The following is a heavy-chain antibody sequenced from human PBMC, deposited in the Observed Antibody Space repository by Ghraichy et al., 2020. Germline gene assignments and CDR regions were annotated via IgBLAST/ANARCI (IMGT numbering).Heavy chain of an antibody. V-gene: IGHV4-4*07. J-gene: IGHJ6*02. CDR2: IYSGGST. D-gene: IGHD3-3*01. Sequence: SQTLSLTCGVSGGSISGYYWSWVRQPAGKGLEWIGRIYSGGSTRYNSSLKSRVTMSVDMSKNQFALKVTSVTAADAAVYYCARDRSPEFWIGYVVEDYNGMDVWGQGTTVTVSS. CDR3: ARDRSPEFWIGYVVEDYNGMDV. CDR1: GGSISGYY.